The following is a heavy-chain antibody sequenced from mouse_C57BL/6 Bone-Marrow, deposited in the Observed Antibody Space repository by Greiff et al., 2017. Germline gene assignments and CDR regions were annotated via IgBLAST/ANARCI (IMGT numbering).Heavy chain of an antibody. CDR3: ASKTTTVVDYYAMDY. Sequence: QFQLQQSGAELARPGASVKLSCKASGYTFTSYGISWVKQRTGQGLEWIGELYPRSGNTYYNEKFKGKATLTADKSSSTAYMELRSLTSEDSAVYFCASKTTTVVDYYAMDYWGQGTSVTVSS. D-gene: IGHD1-1*01. CDR1: GYTFTSYG. J-gene: IGHJ4*01. V-gene: IGHV1-81*01. CDR2: LYPRSGNT.